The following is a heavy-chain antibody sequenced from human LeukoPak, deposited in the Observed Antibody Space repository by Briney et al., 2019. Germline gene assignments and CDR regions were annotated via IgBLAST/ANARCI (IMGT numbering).Heavy chain of an antibody. CDR1: GFNFSNYW. Sequence: PGGSLRLSCAASGFNFSNYWMTWVRQAPGKGLEWVANIKQDGSEKYYVDSLKGRFTISRDNAKNSLCLQINSVRGEDTAVYYCARGLLWFGESLFDYWGQGTLVTVSS. V-gene: IGHV3-7*01. J-gene: IGHJ4*02. CDR2: IKQDGSEK. CDR3: ARGLLWFGESLFDY. D-gene: IGHD3-10*01.